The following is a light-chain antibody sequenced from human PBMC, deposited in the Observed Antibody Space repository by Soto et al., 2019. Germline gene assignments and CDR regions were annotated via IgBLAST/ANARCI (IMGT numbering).Light chain of an antibody. J-gene: IGLJ1*01. CDR1: SSDVGGYNY. CDR3: CSYAGSYTFV. CDR2: DVS. V-gene: IGLV2-11*01. Sequence: QSVLTQPASVSGSPGQSIIISCTGTSSDVGGYNYVSWYQQYPGKAPKIMIYDVSKRPSGVPDRFSGSKSDNTASLTISGLQAEDEADYYCCSYAGSYTFVFGIGTKVTVL.